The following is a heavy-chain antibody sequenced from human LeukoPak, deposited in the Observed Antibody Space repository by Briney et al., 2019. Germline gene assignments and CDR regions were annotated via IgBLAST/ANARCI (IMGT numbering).Heavy chain of an antibody. CDR1: GASFNSDDQY. CDR3: SRGLDSRKLGY. D-gene: IGHD3-22*01. CDR2: IHPSGML. Sequence: SETLSLTCTVSGASFNSDDQYWNWIRQSPGKGLEWIGSIHPSGMLYNNPSLESRVTMSRDTSKNQVSLNLNSVTAADTSVYFCSRGLDSRKLGYWGQGILVTVSS. J-gene: IGHJ4*02. V-gene: IGHV4-31*03.